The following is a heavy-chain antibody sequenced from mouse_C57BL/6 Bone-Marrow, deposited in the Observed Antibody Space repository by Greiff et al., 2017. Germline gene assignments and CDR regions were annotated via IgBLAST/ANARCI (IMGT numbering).Heavy chain of an antibody. J-gene: IGHJ3*01. CDR3: ARGGGSSYGFAY. CDR1: GFTFSDYY. Sequence: EVKLVESEGGLVQPGSSMKLSCTASGFTFSDYYMAWVRQVPEKGLEWVANINYDGSSTYYLDSLKSRFIISRDNAKNILYLQMSSLKSEDTATYYCARGGGSSYGFAYWGQGTRVTVSA. CDR2: INYDGSST. V-gene: IGHV5-16*01. D-gene: IGHD1-1*01.